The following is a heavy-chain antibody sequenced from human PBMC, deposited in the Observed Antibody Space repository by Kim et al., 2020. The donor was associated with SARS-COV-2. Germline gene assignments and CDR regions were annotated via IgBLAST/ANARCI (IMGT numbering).Heavy chain of an antibody. V-gene: IGHV4-34*01. J-gene: IGHJ5*02. Sequence: SETLSLTCAVYGGSFSGYYWSWIRQPPGKGLEWIGEINHSGSTNYNPSLKSRVTISVDTSKNQFSLKLSSVTAADTAVYYCAREPQDTAMVKSWFDPWGQGTLVTVSS. CDR1: GGSFSGYY. CDR2: INHSGST. D-gene: IGHD5-18*01. CDR3: AREPQDTAMVKSWFDP.